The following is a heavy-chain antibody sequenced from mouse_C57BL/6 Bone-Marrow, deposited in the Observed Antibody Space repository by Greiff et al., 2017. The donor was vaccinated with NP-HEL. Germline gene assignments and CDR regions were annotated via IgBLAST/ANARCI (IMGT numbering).Heavy chain of an antibody. V-gene: IGHV5-4*03. CDR1: GFTFSSYA. CDR2: ISDGGSYT. CDR3: ARGRVHVDY. Sequence: EVMLVESGGGLVKPGGSLKLSCAASGFTFSSYAMSWVRQTPEKRLEWVATISDGGSYTYYPDNVKGRFTISRENAKNNLYLQMSHLKSEDTAMYYCARGRVHVDYGGQGTTLTVSS. J-gene: IGHJ2*01.